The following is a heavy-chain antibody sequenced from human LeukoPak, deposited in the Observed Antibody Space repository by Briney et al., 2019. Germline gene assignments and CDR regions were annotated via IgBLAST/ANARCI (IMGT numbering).Heavy chain of an antibody. Sequence: GGSLRLSCAASGFHFSSFWMAWVRQAPGKGLEWVANIKQDGSEKYYVDSVKGRFTISRDNAKNSVSLQMNSLRAEDTAVYYCARDGDGWTYFDYWGQGTPVTVSA. D-gene: IGHD5-24*01. J-gene: IGHJ4*02. CDR1: GFHFSSFW. V-gene: IGHV3-7*04. CDR3: ARDGDGWTYFDY. CDR2: IKQDGSEK.